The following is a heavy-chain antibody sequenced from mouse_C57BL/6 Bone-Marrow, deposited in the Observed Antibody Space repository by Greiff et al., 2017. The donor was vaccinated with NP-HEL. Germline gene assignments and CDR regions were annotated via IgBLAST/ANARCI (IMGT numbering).Heavy chain of an antibody. CDR2: IDPSDSYT. CDR1: GYTFTSYW. J-gene: IGHJ1*03. Sequence: QFQLQQPGAELVKPGASVKLSCKASGYTFTSYWMQWVNQRPGQGLEWIGEIDPSDSYTNYNQKFKGKATLTVDTSSSTAYMQLSSLTSEDSAVYYCARYYGSSYEWYFDVWGTGTTVTVSS. V-gene: IGHV1-50*01. CDR3: ARYYGSSYEWYFDV. D-gene: IGHD1-1*01.